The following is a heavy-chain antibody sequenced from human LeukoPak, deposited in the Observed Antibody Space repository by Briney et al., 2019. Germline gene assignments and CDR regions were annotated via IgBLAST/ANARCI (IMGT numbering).Heavy chain of an antibody. D-gene: IGHD4/OR15-4a*01. CDR3: SSMVH. J-gene: IGHJ4*02. CDR1: GFTFSSYG. CDR2: ISYDGSNK. V-gene: IGHV3-30*03. Sequence: PGGSLRLSCAASGFTFSSYGMHWVRRAPGKGLEWVAVISYDGSNKYYADSVKGRFTISRDNSKNTLYLQMNNLRAENTAVYYCSSMVHWGQGTLVTVSS.